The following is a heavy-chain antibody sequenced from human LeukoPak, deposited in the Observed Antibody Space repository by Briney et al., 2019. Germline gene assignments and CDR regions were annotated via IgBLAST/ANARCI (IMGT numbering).Heavy chain of an antibody. V-gene: IGHV3-23*01. CDR2: ISGSGGST. Sequence: GGSLRLSCAASGFTFSNYWMHWVRQAPGKGLEWVSAISGSGGSTNYADSVKGRFTLSRDNSKNTLYLQMNSLRAEDTAVYYCAKGAHYGANAFDIWGQGTMVTVS. J-gene: IGHJ3*02. CDR3: AKGAHYGANAFDI. CDR1: GFTFSNYW. D-gene: IGHD4-17*01.